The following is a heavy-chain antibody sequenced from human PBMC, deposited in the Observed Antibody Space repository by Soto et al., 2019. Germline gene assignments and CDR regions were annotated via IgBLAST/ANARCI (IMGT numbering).Heavy chain of an antibody. D-gene: IGHD2-15*01. J-gene: IGHJ6*03. V-gene: IGHV4-59*01. Sequence: PSETLSLTCTVSGGSISSYYWSWIRQPPGKGLEWIGYIYYSGSTNYNPSLKSRVTISVDTSKNQFSLKLSSVTAADTAVYYCARKVGYCSGGSCYSNYYYYYMDVWGKGTTVTAP. CDR2: IYYSGST. CDR3: ARKVGYCSGGSCYSNYYYYYMDV. CDR1: GGSISSYY.